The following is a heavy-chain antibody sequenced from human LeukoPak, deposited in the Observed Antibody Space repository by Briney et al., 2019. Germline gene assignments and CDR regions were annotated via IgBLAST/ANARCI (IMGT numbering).Heavy chain of an antibody. CDR3: AKGYYYDTSDYYPIDAFDI. D-gene: IGHD3-22*01. CDR1: GFTFPIYA. J-gene: IGHJ3*02. V-gene: IGHV3-23*01. CDR2: ISGSGGSR. Sequence: PGGSLRLSCAASGFTFPIYAMSWVRQAPGKGLEWVSGISGSGGSRYYADSVKGRVTISRDNSKSTQYLQMNSLRAEDTAVYYCAKGYYYDTSDYYPIDAFDIWGQGTMVTVSS.